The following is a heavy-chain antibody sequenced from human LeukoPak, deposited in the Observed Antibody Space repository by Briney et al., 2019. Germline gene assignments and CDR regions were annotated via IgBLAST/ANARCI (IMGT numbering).Heavy chain of an antibody. V-gene: IGHV3-21*01. CDR1: GFTFSSYS. J-gene: IGHJ3*02. Sequence: GGSLRLSCAASGFTFSSYSMNWVRQAPGKGLEWVSSISSSSSYIYYADSVKGRFTISRDNAKNSLYLQMNSLRAEDTAVYYCGRAGFGVANDAFDIWGQGTMVTVSS. CDR2: ISSSSSYI. CDR3: GRAGFGVANDAFDI. D-gene: IGHD3-3*01.